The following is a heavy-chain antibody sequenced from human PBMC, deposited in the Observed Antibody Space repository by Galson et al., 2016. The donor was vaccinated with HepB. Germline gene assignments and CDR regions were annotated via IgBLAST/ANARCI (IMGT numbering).Heavy chain of an antibody. Sequence: SLRLSCAASGFSFSSYDMNWVRQAPGKGLEWVSIIGANGEAAYYTDSVKGRFTISRDNSKNTLSLQVNSLRAEDTAVYYCARRAEYALGNFWYIYGMDVWGQGTTVTVSS. J-gene: IGHJ6*02. D-gene: IGHD2-8*01. CDR3: ARRAEYALGNFWYIYGMDV. V-gene: IGHV3-23*01. CDR1: GFSFSSYD. CDR2: IGANGEAA.